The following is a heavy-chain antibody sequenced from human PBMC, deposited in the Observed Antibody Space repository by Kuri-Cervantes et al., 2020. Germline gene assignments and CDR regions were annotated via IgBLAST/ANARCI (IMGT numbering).Heavy chain of an antibody. V-gene: IGHV3-30*02. CDR2: IRYDGSKK. Sequence: GGSLRLSCAASGFNFSGYGMHWVRQAPGKGLEWVAFIRYDGSKKYYADSVKGRFTISRDNSKNTLYSQMNSLRAEDSAVYYCYGDYRDYWGQGTLVTVSS. J-gene: IGHJ4*02. CDR3: YGDYRDY. CDR1: GFNFSGYG. D-gene: IGHD4-17*01.